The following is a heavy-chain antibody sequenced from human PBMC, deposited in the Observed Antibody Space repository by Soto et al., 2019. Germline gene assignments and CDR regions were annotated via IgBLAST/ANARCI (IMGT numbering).Heavy chain of an antibody. V-gene: IGHV4-30-4*01. CDR1: GGSISSGDYY. CDR3: ARDLSTLSTKNYYYGMDV. J-gene: IGHJ6*02. CDR2: IYYSGST. D-gene: IGHD1-26*01. Sequence: SETLSLTCTVSGGSISSGDYYWSWIRQPPGKGLEWIGYIYYSGSTYYNPSLKSRVTISVDTSKNQFSLKLSSVTAADTAVYYCARDLSTLSTKNYYYGMDVWGQGTTVTVSS.